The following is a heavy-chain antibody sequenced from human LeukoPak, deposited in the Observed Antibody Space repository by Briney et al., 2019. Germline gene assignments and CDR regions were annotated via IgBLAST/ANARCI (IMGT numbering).Heavy chain of an antibody. Sequence: PGGSLRLSCAASGFTFSSYAMSWVRQAPGKGLEWVSSISGGNHIYYADSSKGRFTISRDNARNSLSLQMNALRAEDTAVYYCTREDGDNVRCYGASDDWGQGTLVTVSS. CDR2: ISGGNHI. CDR1: GFTFSSYA. V-gene: IGHV3-69-1*02. CDR3: TREDGDNVRCYGASDD. D-gene: IGHD2-2*01. J-gene: IGHJ4*02.